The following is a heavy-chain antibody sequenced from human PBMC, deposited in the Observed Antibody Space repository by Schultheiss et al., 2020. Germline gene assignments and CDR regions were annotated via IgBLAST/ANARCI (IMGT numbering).Heavy chain of an antibody. D-gene: IGHD4-17*01. CDR2: IYYSGST. V-gene: IGHV4-59*08. Sequence: SQTLSLTCTVSGGSISSYYWSWIRQPPGKGLEWIGYIYYSGSTNYNPSLKSRVTISVDTSKNQFSLKLSSVTAADTAEYYCARRVYGDSPYFDYWGQGTLVTVSS. CDR3: ARRVYGDSPYFDY. J-gene: IGHJ4*02. CDR1: GGSISSYY.